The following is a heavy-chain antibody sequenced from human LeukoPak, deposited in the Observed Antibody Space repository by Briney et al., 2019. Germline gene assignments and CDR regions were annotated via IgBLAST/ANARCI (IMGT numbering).Heavy chain of an antibody. Sequence: GGSLRLSCAASGFTISSYWMSWVRQAPGKGLVWVSRINSDGSSTRNADSVKGRFTISRDNSKNTLYLQMNSLRAEDTAVYYCATGSSGWYEEYWGQGTLVTVSS. CDR3: ATGSSGWYEEY. J-gene: IGHJ4*02. V-gene: IGHV3-74*01. D-gene: IGHD6-19*01. CDR2: INSDGSST. CDR1: GFTISSYW.